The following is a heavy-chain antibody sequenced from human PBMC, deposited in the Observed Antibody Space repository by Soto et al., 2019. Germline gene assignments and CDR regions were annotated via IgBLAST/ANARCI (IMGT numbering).Heavy chain of an antibody. V-gene: IGHV4-30-2*01. Sequence: SETLSLTCAVSGGSINTFDFSWSWIRQPPGRGLEWIGSIYQSGRTYYIPSLKSRVTMSLEKSKNQFSLKINSVVAADTAIYYCTRGPRAGSSGTGAHWGQGTPVTVSS. CDR2: IYQSGRT. J-gene: IGHJ4*02. D-gene: IGHD1-26*01. CDR3: TRGPRAGSSGTGAH. CDR1: GGSINTFDFS.